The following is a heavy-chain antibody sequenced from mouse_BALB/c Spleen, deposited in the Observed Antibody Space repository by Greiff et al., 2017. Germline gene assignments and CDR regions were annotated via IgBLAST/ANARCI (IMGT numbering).Heavy chain of an antibody. CDR3: ARGDYLYYYAMDY. J-gene: IGHJ4*01. Sequence: VQLQQPGAELVKPGASVKLSCKASGYTFTSYWMHWVKQRPGQGLEWIGEIDPSNGGTNYNEKFKRKATLTVDKSSSTAYMQLSSLTSEDSAVYYCARGDYLYYYAMDYWGQGTSVTVSS. CDR1: GYTFTSYW. CDR2: IDPSNGGT. V-gene: IGHV1S81*02. D-gene: IGHD5-5*01.